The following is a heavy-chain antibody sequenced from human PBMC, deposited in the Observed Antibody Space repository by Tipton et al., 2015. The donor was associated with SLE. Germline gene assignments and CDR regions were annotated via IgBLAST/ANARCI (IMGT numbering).Heavy chain of an antibody. CDR1: GGSISSHY. J-gene: IGHJ5*02. D-gene: IGHD4-17*01. Sequence: TLSLTCTVSGGSISSHYWSWIRQPPGKGLEWIGYIYYSGSTNYNPSLKSRVTISVDTSKNQFSLKLSSVTAADTAVYYCARARDDYGDRVNWFDPWGQGTLVTVSS. V-gene: IGHV4-59*08. CDR3: ARARDDYGDRVNWFDP. CDR2: IYYSGST.